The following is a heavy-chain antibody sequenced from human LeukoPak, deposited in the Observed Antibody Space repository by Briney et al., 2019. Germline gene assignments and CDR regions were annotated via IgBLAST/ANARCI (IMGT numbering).Heavy chain of an antibody. CDR3: ARVWVGYVAAAGY. CDR2: IYHSGNT. J-gene: IGHJ4*02. V-gene: IGHV4-38-2*01. CDR1: NFSISSGYY. D-gene: IGHD6-13*01. Sequence: SETLSLTYVVCNFSISSGYYWGWIRQPPGKGLEWIGSIYHSGNTYYNPSLKSRATISVDTSKNQFSLNLRSATAADTAVYYCARVWVGYVAAAGYCGQGTLVTVSS.